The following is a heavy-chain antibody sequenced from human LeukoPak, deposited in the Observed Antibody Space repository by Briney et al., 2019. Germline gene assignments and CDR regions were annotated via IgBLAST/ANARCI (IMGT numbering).Heavy chain of an antibody. D-gene: IGHD5-12*01. CDR2: IYYSGST. Sequence: SETLSPTCTVSVGSIIGYYWSCIRQPPGKGLEWIGYIYYSGSTNYNPSLKSRVTISVDTSKNQFSLKLSSVTAADTAVYYCARIVATITNWFDPWGQGTLVTVSS. CDR3: ARIVATITNWFDP. J-gene: IGHJ5*02. V-gene: IGHV4-59*01. CDR1: VGSIIGYY.